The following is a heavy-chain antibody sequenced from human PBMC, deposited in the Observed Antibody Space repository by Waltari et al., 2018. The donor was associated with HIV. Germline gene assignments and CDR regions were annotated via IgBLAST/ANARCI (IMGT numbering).Heavy chain of an antibody. CDR2: IWYDGGNE. CDR3: ARDWTITATTRVDF. V-gene: IGHV3-33*01. J-gene: IGHJ4*03. CDR1: GLILNIFG. Sequence: QVQLAESGGGVVQPGRSLSLSCVAPGLILNIFGLHWVRQKPGKGLEWVAAIWYDGGNEYYADSVKGRFTISRDNSKNTLYLQMNSLRAEDTAVYYCARDWTITATTRVDFWGPGTLVTVSS. D-gene: IGHD1-20*01.